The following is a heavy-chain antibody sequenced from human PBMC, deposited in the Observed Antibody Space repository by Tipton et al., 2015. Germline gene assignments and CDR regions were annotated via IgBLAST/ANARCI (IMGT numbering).Heavy chain of an antibody. J-gene: IGHJ6*02. V-gene: IGHV3-33*01. D-gene: IGHD1-1*01. CDR1: GFIFRSYG. CDR2: IYYDGHNE. Sequence: PLRLSCAASGFIFRSYGMHWVRQAPGKGLEWVALIYYDGHNEYYGESVKGRFTISRDNSKNTLYLQMNSLRAEDTAVYYCARVDFDGHQLTPHYYGMDVWGQGTTVTVSS. CDR3: ARVDFDGHQLTPHYYGMDV.